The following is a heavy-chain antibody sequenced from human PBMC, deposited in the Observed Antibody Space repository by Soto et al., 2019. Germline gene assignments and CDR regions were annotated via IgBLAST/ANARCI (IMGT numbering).Heavy chain of an antibody. V-gene: IGHV4-59*02. CDR2: ISDSGSM. J-gene: IGHJ4*02. D-gene: IGHD6-19*01. Sequence: QVHLEESGPGLVLPSGTLSLICSVSGAAVKDHKWNWIRQAPGKGLEWVGYISDSGSMSYNPSLGGRVTISRDTSRNQISLRLTSVTAADTAVYYCARAQLWLAYYFDDWGQGKLVTVSS. CDR3: ARAQLWLAYYFDD. CDR1: GAAVKDHK.